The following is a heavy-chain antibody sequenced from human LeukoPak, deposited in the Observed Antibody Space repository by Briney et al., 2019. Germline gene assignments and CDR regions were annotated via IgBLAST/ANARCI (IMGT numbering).Heavy chain of an antibody. CDR1: GFTFSSYA. J-gene: IGHJ4*02. CDR2: ISYDGSNK. D-gene: IGHD3-22*01. Sequence: PGGSLRLSCAASGFTFSSYAMHWVRQAPGKGLEWVAVISYDGSNKYYADSVKGRFTISRDNSKNTLYLQMNSLRAEDTAVYYCAREQDDSSGYYVGFDYWGQGTLVTVSS. V-gene: IGHV3-30*04. CDR3: AREQDDSSGYYVGFDY.